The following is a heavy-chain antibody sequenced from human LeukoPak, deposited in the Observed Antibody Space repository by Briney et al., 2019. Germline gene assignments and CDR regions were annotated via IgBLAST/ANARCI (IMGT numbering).Heavy chain of an antibody. CDR1: GYTFTSYG. V-gene: IGHV1-18*01. Sequence: APVKVSCKASGYTFTSYGISWVRQAPGQGLEWMGWISAYNGNTNYAQKLQGRVTMTTDTSTSTAYMELRSLRSDDTAVYYCARVMWDDYGDYVSHYYFDYWGQGTLVTVSS. CDR3: ARVMWDDYGDYVSHYYFDY. CDR2: ISAYNGNT. J-gene: IGHJ4*02. D-gene: IGHD4-17*01.